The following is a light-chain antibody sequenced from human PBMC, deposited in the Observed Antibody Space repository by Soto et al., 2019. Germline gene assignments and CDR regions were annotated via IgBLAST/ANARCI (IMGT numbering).Light chain of an antibody. J-gene: IGKJ2*01. Sequence: EIVMTQSPVTLSVSPGERAALSCRASQSVGCNFAWYQQRPGQAPRVLIYGTSTRATGVPARFSGSGSGTDFTLTISSLQSEDFAVYYCQQYNNWPYTFGQGTRLEIK. CDR3: QQYNNWPYT. CDR2: GTS. CDR1: QSVGCN. V-gene: IGKV3-15*01.